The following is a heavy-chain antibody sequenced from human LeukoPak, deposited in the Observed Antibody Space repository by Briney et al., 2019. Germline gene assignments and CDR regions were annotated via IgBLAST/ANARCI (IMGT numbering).Heavy chain of an antibody. Sequence: SETLSLTCTVSGGSISSYYWSWIRQPPGKGLEWIGYIYYSGSTNYNPSLKSRVTISVDTSKNQFSLKLSSVTAADTAVYYCARHHLTFGGVIVRNWFDPWGQGTLVTVSS. CDR3: ARHHLTFGGVIVRNWFDP. V-gene: IGHV4-59*08. CDR2: IYYSGST. D-gene: IGHD3-16*02. J-gene: IGHJ5*02. CDR1: GGSISSYY.